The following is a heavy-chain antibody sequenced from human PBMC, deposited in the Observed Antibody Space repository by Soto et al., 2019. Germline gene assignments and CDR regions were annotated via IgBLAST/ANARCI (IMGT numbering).Heavy chain of an antibody. CDR2: INWSGEMI. V-gene: IGHV3-9*01. CDR1: GFKFDDYA. CDR3: ASGQCGTNCYIFEY. D-gene: IGHD2-8*01. J-gene: IGHJ4*02. Sequence: EVQLVESGGAMVHPGGSLRLSCVASGFKFDDYAIHWVRQVAGKGLEWVSAINWSGEMIAYADSVKGRSTISRDNAKNYVSLQINSLKDEDTAVYYCASGQCGTNCYIFEYWGQGTLVTVSS.